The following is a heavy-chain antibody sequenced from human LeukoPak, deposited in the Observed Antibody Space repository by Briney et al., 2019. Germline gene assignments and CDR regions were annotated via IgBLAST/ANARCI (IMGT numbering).Heavy chain of an antibody. Sequence: GESLRLSCAASGFTFSSYGMHWVRQAPGKGLEWVAVLWYDGSNKYYADSVKGRFTISRDNSKNTLYLQMNSLRAQDTAVYYCARACGGDGYSEDSDAFDIWGQGTMVTVSS. CDR1: GFTFSSYG. CDR2: LWYDGSNK. D-gene: IGHD2-21*01. V-gene: IGHV3-33*01. CDR3: ARACGGDGYSEDSDAFDI. J-gene: IGHJ3*02.